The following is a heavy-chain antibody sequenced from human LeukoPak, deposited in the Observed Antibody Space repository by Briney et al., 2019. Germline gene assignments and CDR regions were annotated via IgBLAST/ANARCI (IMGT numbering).Heavy chain of an antibody. CDR2: ISSAGSTI. D-gene: IGHD3-3*01. CDR1: GLTFSSNS. CDR3: ARDDVGVGTYDYYGMDV. V-gene: IGHV3-48*01. Sequence: GGSLRLSCAASGLTFSSNSMDWVRQAPGKGLEWVSYISSAGSTIYYADSVRGRFTISRDNAKNSLYLEMNGLRAEDTAVYYCARDDVGVGTYDYYGMDVWGQGTTVIVSS. J-gene: IGHJ6*02.